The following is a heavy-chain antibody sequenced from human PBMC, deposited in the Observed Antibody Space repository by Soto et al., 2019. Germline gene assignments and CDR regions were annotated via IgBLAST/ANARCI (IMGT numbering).Heavy chain of an antibody. CDR2: INPNSGGT. D-gene: IGHD3-10*01. CDR1: GYTFTGYY. CDR3: ARDVLLWLGEYIEVSYGMDV. V-gene: IGHV1-2*04. Sequence: ASVKVSCKASGYTFTGYYMHWVRQAPGQGLEWMGWINPNSGGTNYAQKFQGWVTMTRDTSISTAYMELSRLRSDDTAVYYCARDVLLWLGEYIEVSYGMDVWGLG. J-gene: IGHJ6*02.